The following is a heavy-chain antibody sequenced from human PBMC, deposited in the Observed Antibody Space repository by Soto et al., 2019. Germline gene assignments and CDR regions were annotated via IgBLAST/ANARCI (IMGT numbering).Heavy chain of an antibody. J-gene: IGHJ4*02. CDR2: ISSSSAYI. CDR3: ARDGLTFGGD. D-gene: IGHD3-16*01. CDR1: GFTFGSFT. V-gene: IGHV3-21*06. Sequence: EVHLVEAGGGLVKPGESLTLSCAASGFTFGSFTLNWVRQAPGKGLEWVSSISSSSAYIYYAESVKGRFTISRDNARSTLYLQMNSLRRDDTAVYVCARDGLTFGGDWGQGTLVAVSS.